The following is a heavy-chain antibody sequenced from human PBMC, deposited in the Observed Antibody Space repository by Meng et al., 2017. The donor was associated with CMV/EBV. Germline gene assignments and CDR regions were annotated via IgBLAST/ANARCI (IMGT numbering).Heavy chain of an antibody. CDR2: INHSGTT. J-gene: IGHJ4*02. D-gene: IGHD2-2*01. Sequence: SETLSLTCAVYSGSLSGYFWSWIRQPPGKGLEWIGEINHSGTTSYNPSLKSRVTISVDTSKNQFSLKLSSVTAADTAVYYCASYIVVVPAAIRDWGQGTLVTVSS. CDR3: ASYIVVVPAAIRD. CDR1: SGSLSGYF. V-gene: IGHV4-34*01.